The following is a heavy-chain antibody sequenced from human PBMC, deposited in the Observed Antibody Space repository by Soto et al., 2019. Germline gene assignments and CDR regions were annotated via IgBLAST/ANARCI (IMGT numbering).Heavy chain of an antibody. V-gene: IGHV5-51*01. CDR1: GYSFTNYW. J-gene: IGHJ4*02. Sequence: GESLQSSFKGSGYSFTNYWIAWVRQMPGKGLEWMGIIYPGDSDTRYNPSFQGQVTISADKSISAAYLQWSSLKASDTAKYYCARRIAAAGFFDYWGQGTLVTVSS. CDR3: ARRIAAAGFFDY. D-gene: IGHD6-13*01. CDR2: IYPGDSDT.